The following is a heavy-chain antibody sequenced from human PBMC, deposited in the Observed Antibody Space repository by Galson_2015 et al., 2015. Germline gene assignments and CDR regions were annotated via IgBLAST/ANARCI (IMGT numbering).Heavy chain of an antibody. CDR3: ARESPLHGYYYMDV. CDR2: INPNSGGT. CDR1: GYTFTGYY. D-gene: IGHD3-10*01. J-gene: IGHJ6*03. Sequence: SVKVSCKASGYTFTGYYMHWVRQAPGQGLEWMGRINPNSGGTNYAQKFQGRVTMTRDTSISTAYMELSRLRSDDTAVYYCARESPLHGYYYMDVWGKGTTVTVS. V-gene: IGHV1-2*06.